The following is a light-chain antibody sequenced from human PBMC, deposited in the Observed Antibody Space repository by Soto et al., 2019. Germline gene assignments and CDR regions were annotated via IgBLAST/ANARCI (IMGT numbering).Light chain of an antibody. CDR3: SSYISSSTLVV. CDR1: SSDVGGYIY. J-gene: IGLJ2*01. Sequence: QSVLTQPASVSGSPGQSITISCTGTSSDVGGYIYVSWYQQHPGKAPKLMIYDVSNRPSGVSIRFSGSKSGNTASLTISGLQAEDEADYYCSSYISSSTLVVFGGGTKVTVL. V-gene: IGLV2-14*01. CDR2: DVS.